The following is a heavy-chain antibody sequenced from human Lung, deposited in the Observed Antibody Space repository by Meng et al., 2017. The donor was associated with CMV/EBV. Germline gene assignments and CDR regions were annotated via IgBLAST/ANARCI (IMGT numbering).Heavy chain of an antibody. CDR1: GFTFSSYA. D-gene: IGHD1-1*01. J-gene: IGHJ4*02. Sequence: GESXKISCEASGFTFSSYAMHWVRQAPGKGLEWVAVLSYDGSNKFYADSGKGRFTISRDNSKNTLFLQMNRLRAEDTAVYYCARGYQLFNYFDYWGQGRLVTVSS. CDR2: LSYDGSNK. V-gene: IGHV3-30*04. CDR3: ARGYQLFNYFDY.